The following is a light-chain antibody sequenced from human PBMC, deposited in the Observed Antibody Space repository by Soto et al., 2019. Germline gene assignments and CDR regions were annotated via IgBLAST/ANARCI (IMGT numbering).Light chain of an antibody. CDR1: SSDIGGYNY. Sequence: QSALTQPASVSGSPGQSITISCTGTSSDIGGYNYVSWYQHHPGKAPKLMIYEVSNRPSGVSNRFSGSKSGNTASLTISGLQAEDEADYYCRSLGGFRTGTQGTVL. CDR2: EVS. V-gene: IGLV2-14*01. CDR3: RSLGG. J-gene: IGLJ1*01.